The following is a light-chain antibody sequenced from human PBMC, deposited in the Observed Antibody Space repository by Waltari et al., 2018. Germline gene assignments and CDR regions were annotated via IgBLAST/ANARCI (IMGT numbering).Light chain of an antibody. CDR2: WAS. J-gene: IGKJ5*01. CDR1: QSVLYSSNNKNY. CDR3: QQYYSTPT. V-gene: IGKV4-1*01. Sequence: DIVMTQSPDSLAVSLGERATINXKSSQSVLYSSNNKNYLTWYQQKPGQPPKLLIYWASTRESGVPDRFSGSGSGTDFTLTISSLQAEDVAVYYCQQYYSTPTFGQGTRLEIK.